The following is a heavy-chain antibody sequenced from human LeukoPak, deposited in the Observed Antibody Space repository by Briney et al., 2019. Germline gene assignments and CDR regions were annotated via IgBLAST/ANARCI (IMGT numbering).Heavy chain of an antibody. CDR1: GGTFSSYA. J-gene: IGHJ6*02. CDR2: IIPIFGTA. Sequence: GASVKVSCKASGGTFSSYAISWVRQAPGQGLEWMGGIIPIFGTAIYAQTFQGRVTITADESTSTAYMELSSLRSEDTAVYYCARVAAARREGYYYYGMDVWGQGTPVTASS. CDR3: ARVAAARREGYYYYGMDV. D-gene: IGHD6-13*01. V-gene: IGHV1-69*01.